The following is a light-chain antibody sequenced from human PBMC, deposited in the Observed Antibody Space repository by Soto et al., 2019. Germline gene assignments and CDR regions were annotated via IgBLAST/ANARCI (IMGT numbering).Light chain of an antibody. Sequence: QSVLTQSPSASGTPGQGVTISCSGSSSNIGSNTVDWYQQFPGTAPKLLIYSNIKRPSGVPDRFSGPKSVTSASLAIRGLQSEDEADYFCATWDGSLSAYVFGTGTKVTVL. J-gene: IGLJ1*01. CDR2: SNI. CDR1: SSNIGSNT. CDR3: ATWDGSLSAYV. V-gene: IGLV1-44*01.